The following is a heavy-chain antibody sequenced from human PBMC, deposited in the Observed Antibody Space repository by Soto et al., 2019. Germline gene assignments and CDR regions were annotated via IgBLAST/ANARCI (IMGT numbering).Heavy chain of an antibody. CDR3: ARGYGTSYGFGF. Sequence: EVQLVETGGTLVQPGGSLRLSCVVSGFSVSSSYMTWVRQAPAKGLEWVSHIYSGGTTHHADYVKGRFTITRDNSKNTLYLQMNSLRTEDTALYYCARGYGTSYGFGFWGQGTLVTVSS. CDR2: IYSGGTT. CDR1: GFSVSSSY. D-gene: IGHD3-16*02. J-gene: IGHJ4*02. V-gene: IGHV3-53*02.